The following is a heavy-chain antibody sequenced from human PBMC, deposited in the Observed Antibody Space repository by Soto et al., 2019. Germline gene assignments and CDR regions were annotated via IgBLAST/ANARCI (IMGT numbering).Heavy chain of an antibody. D-gene: IGHD3-22*01. V-gene: IGHV2-5*02. J-gene: IGHJ4*02. CDR1: GFSLSTSGVG. CDR3: ARLYYYDSSGLNFDY. Sequence: QITLKESGPTLVKPTQTLTLTCTFSGFSLSTSGVGVGWIRQPPGKALEWLALIYWDDNKRYSPSLKSRLTSTKDTSKNHVFLTMTNMDPVDTATYYCARLYYYDSSGLNFDYWGQGTLVTVSS. CDR2: IYWDDNK.